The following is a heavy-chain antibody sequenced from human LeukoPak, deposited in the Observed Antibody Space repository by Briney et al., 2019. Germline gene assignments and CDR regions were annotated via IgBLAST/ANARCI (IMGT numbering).Heavy chain of an antibody. J-gene: IGHJ5*02. CDR3: ARRPSSSAPWFGP. Sequence: SVKVSCKASGGTFSTYAISCVRQAPGHGREWMGRIIPILGIANYAQKFQGRVTITADKSTSTAYMELSSLRSEDTAVYYCARRPSSSAPWFGPWGQGTLVTVSS. D-gene: IGHD6-13*01. V-gene: IGHV1-69*04. CDR1: GGTFSTYA. CDR2: IIPILGIA.